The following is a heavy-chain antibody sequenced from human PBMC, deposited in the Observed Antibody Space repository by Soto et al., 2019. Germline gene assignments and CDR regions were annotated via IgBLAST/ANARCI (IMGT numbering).Heavy chain of an antibody. V-gene: IGHV3-7*01. CDR3: AREYWYFDL. J-gene: IGHJ2*01. CDR1: GFTYTNYW. Sequence: DVQLVESGGGLVQPGGSLRLSCAASGFTYTNYWMDWVRQAPGKGLEWVANINQDGSEKYYVDSVKGRFTISRDNAKKSLYLQIDSLRAEDTAVCFCAREYWYFDLWGRGTLVTVSS. CDR2: INQDGSEK.